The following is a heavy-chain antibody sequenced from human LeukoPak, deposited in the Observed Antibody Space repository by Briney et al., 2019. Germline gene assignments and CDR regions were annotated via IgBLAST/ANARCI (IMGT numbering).Heavy chain of an antibody. J-gene: IGHJ6*03. Sequence: PGGSLRLSCAASGFTFISYAMSWVRQAPGRGLEWVSTISGSGRSAYYANSVKGRFTISRDNSKSTLYLQMNSLRAEDTAAYYCAKDRLCFGELLPSMEVCGKGTTVTVSS. CDR2: ISGSGRSA. CDR1: GFTFISYA. V-gene: IGHV3-23*01. CDR3: AKDRLCFGELLPSMEV. D-gene: IGHD3-10*01.